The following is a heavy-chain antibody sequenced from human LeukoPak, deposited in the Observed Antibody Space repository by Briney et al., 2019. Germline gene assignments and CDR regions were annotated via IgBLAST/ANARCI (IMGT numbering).Heavy chain of an antibody. J-gene: IGHJ4*02. CDR2: IYSGGST. V-gene: IGHV3-53*01. D-gene: IGHD2-15*01. CDR1: GFTVSSNY. Sequence: GGSLRLSCAASGFTVSSNYMSWVRQAPGKGLEWVSVIYSGGSTYYADSVKGRFTISRDNAKNSVYLQMDSLRAEDTAVYYCARGRTPRYCSGGNCPYDYWGQGTLVTVSS. CDR3: ARGRTPRYCSGGNCPYDY.